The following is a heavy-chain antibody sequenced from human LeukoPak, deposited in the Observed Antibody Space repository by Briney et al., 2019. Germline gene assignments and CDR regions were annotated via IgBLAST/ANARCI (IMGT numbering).Heavy chain of an antibody. V-gene: IGHV4-59*01. CDR1: GGSFNDYY. D-gene: IGHD2-15*01. Sequence: PSETLSLTCAVYGGSFNDYYWSWIRQPPGKGLEWIGYIHYSGSTSYNPSLKSRVTISVDTSKNQFSLKLRFVTPADTAVYYCARTTEGYCSGGSCYYYYYYMDVWGKGTTVTVSS. J-gene: IGHJ6*03. CDR3: ARTTEGYCSGGSCYYYYYYMDV. CDR2: IHYSGST.